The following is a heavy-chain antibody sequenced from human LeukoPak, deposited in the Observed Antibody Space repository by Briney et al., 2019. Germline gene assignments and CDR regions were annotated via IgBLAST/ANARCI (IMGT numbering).Heavy chain of an antibody. V-gene: IGHV4-59*01. CDR1: GGSISSYY. CDR2: IYYSGST. Sequence: SETLSLTCTVSGGSISSYYWSWIRQPPGKGLEWIGYIYYSGSTNYNPSLKSRVTISVDTSKNQFSLKLSSVTAADTAVYYCARDARFKELVGNGVYNWFDPWGQGTLVTVSS. D-gene: IGHD6-6*01. CDR3: ARDARFKELVGNGVYNWFDP. J-gene: IGHJ5*02.